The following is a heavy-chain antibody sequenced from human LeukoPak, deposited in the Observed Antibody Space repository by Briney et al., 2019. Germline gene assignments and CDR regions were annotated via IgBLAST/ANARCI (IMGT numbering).Heavy chain of an antibody. CDR1: GFTFSTYS. V-gene: IGHV3-69-1*02. J-gene: IGHJ6*04. Sequence: GGSLRLSCAVSGFTFSTYSINWVRQAPGKGLEWVSSISSGSTIYYADSVKGRFTISRDNAKNSLYLQMNSLRAEDTAVYYCAELGITMIGGVWGKGTTVTISS. CDR2: ISSGSTI. CDR3: AELGITMIGGV. D-gene: IGHD3-10*02.